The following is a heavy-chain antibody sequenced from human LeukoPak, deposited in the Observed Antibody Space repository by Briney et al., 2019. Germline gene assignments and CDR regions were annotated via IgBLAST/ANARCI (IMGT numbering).Heavy chain of an antibody. CDR3: ARDGEYYYDSSGEKFDY. V-gene: IGHV1-18*01. CDR1: GYTFTSYG. CDR2: ISAYNGNT. J-gene: IGHJ4*02. Sequence: ASVKVSCKASGYTFTSYGISWVRQAPGQGLEWMGWISAYNGNTNYAQKLQGRVTMTTDTSTSTAYMELRSLRSDDTAVYYCARDGEYYYDSSGEKFDYGGQGTLVTVSS. D-gene: IGHD3-22*01.